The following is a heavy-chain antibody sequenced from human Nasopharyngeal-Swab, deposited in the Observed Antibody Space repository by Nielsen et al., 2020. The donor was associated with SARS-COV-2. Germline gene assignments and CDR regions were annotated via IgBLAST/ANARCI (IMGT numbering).Heavy chain of an antibody. V-gene: IGHV4-59*01. CDR1: GGSISSYY. Sequence: SETLSLTCTVSGGSISSYYWSWIRQPPGKGLEWIGYIFHSGSTNYNPSLKSRVTISVDTSKNQFSLRLSSVTAADTAVYYCARAPPGVVFGVVTAIVAFDIWGQGTMVTVSS. CDR3: ARAPPGVVFGVVTAIVAFDI. D-gene: IGHD2-21*02. CDR2: IFHSGST. J-gene: IGHJ3*02.